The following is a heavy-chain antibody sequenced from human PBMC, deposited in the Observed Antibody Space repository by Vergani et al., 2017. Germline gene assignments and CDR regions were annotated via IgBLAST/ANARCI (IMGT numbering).Heavy chain of an antibody. V-gene: IGHV4-34*01. CDR1: GGSFSGYY. J-gene: IGHJ6*03. Sequence: QVQLQQWGAGLLKPSETLSLTCAVYGGSFSGYYWSGIRQPPGKGLEWIGEINHSGSTNYNPSLKSRVTISVDTSKNQFSLKLSSVTAADTAVYYCARGPSLDYYYMDVWGKGTTVTVSS. CDR2: INHSGST. CDR3: ARGPSLDYYYMDV.